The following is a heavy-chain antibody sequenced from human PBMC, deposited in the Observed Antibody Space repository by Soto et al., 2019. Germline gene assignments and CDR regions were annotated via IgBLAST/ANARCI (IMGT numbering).Heavy chain of an antibody. J-gene: IGHJ5*01. CDR2: ISGSMGSVADP. V-gene: IGHV3-23*01. CDR1: GFTFSTYT. CDR3: AKAGCTSSTCSVPDS. Sequence: EVQLLESGGGLVQPGGSLRLSCVASGFTFSTYTMSWVRQAPGKGLEWVSVISGSMGSVADPYYADSVQGRFTISRDNYKRTLYLQMSSLRAEDTAIYYCAKAGCTSSTCSVPDSWGQGTLVTVSS. D-gene: IGHD2-8*01.